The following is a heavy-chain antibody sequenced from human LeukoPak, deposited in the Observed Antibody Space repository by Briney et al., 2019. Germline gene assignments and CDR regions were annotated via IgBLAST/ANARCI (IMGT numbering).Heavy chain of an antibody. V-gene: IGHV4-39*01. J-gene: IGHJ4*02. Sequence: SETLSLTCTVSGGSISSGGYYWSWIRQHPEKGLEWIGYIYYSGSTYYNPSLKSRVTISVDTSKNQFSLKLSSVTAADTAVYYCARQRGVATIQDYWGQGTLVTVSS. CDR3: ARQRGVATIQDY. CDR2: IYYSGST. D-gene: IGHD5-12*01. CDR1: GGSISSGGYY.